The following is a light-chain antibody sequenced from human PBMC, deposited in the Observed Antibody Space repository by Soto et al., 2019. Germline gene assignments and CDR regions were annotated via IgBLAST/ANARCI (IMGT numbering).Light chain of an antibody. V-gene: IGLV1-44*01. CDR3: ATWDDSLNGPV. J-gene: IGLJ2*01. Sequence: QSVLTQPPSASGTPGQGVVISCSGSSSNIGSNTVNWYQQLPGTAPKLLIYSNDRRPSGVPERFSGSKSGTSASLAISGLQSEDEADYYCATWDDSLNGPVFGGGTQLTVL. CDR2: SND. CDR1: SSNIGSNT.